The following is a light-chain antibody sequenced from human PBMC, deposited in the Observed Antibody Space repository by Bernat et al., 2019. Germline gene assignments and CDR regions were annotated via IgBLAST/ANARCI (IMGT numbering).Light chain of an antibody. V-gene: IGLV2-8*01. J-gene: IGLJ1*01. Sequence: QSALTQPPSASGPPGQSVTISCTGTSSDVGGYNYVSWYQQHPDKAPKLIISEVSKRPSGVPDRFSGSKSGNTASLTVSGLQAEDEADYYCSSYAGSNNYVFGTGTKVTVL. CDR3: SSYAGSNNYV. CDR2: EVS. CDR1: SSDVGGYNY.